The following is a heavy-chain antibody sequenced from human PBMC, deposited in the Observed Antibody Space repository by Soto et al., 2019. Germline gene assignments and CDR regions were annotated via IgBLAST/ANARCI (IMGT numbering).Heavy chain of an antibody. V-gene: IGHV1-18*01. CDR2: ISAYNGNT. J-gene: IGHJ4*02. Sequence: ASVKVSCKASGYTFPRYGISWVRLAPGQGLEWMGWISAYNGNTNYAQKLQARVTMTPDTSTSTAYMELKSLSSDDTAVYYFSTASGIFDNWGQGTLVTVSS. CDR3: STASGIFDN. CDR1: GYTFPRYG.